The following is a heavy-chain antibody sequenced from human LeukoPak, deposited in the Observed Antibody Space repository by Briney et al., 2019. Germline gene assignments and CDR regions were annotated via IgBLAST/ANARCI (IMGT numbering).Heavy chain of an antibody. CDR1: GYTFTGYY. CDR2: ISAYNGNT. V-gene: IGHV1-18*04. Sequence: ASVKVSCKASGYTFTGYYMHWVRQAPGQGLEWMGWISAYNGNTNYAQKLQGRVTMTTDTSTSTAYMELRSLRSDDTAVYYCARGAPMTYYYDSSGYYFDYWGQGTLVTVSS. D-gene: IGHD3-22*01. J-gene: IGHJ4*02. CDR3: ARGAPMTYYYDSSGYYFDY.